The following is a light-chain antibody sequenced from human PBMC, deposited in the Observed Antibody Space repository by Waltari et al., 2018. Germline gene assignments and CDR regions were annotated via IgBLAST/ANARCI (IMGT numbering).Light chain of an antibody. CDR3: QQYNNWPKT. V-gene: IGKV3-15*01. Sequence: EIVMTQSPATLSVSPGERATLSCRASQSVSSNLAWYQQKPGQAPRLLLYGASTLATGIPAMFSGSGSGTEFTLTISSLQSEDFAVYYCQQYNNWPKTFGQGTKVEIK. CDR1: QSVSSN. CDR2: GAS. J-gene: IGKJ1*01.